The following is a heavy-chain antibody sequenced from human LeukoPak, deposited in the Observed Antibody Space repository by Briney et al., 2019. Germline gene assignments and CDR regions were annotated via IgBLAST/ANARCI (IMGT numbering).Heavy chain of an antibody. J-gene: IGHJ4*02. CDR3: ARGPYYYDSSGYYSSWDFDY. D-gene: IGHD3-22*01. V-gene: IGHV3-11*01. CDR1: GFTFSDYY. Sequence: PGGSLRLSCAASGFTFSDYYMSWIRQAPGKGLEWVSYISSSGSTIYYADSVKGRFTISRDNAKNSLYLQMNSLRAEDTAVYYCARGPYYYDSSGYYSSWDFDYWGQGTLVTVSS. CDR2: ISSSGSTI.